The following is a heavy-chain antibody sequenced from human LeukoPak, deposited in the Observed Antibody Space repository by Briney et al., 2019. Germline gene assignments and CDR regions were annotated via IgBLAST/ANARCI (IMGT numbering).Heavy chain of an antibody. D-gene: IGHD3-22*01. Sequence: GRSLRLSCAASGFTFSSYGMHWVRQAPGKGLEWVAVIWYDGGNKYYADSVKGRFTISRDNSKNTLYLQMNSPRAEDTAVYYCARAAYDSTGYLTLWGQGALVTVSS. J-gene: IGHJ4*02. CDR3: ARAAYDSTGYLTL. CDR1: GFTFSSYG. V-gene: IGHV3-33*01. CDR2: IWYDGGNK.